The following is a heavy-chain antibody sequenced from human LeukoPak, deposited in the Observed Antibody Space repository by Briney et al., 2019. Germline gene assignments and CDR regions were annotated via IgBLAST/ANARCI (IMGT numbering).Heavy chain of an antibody. V-gene: IGHV1-46*01. D-gene: IGHD1-26*01. CDR2: INPSGGST. J-gene: IGHJ6*02. CDR3: AREWVSGYYYGMDV. CDR1: GYTLTSYY. Sequence: GASVKVSCKVSGYTLTSYYMHWVREAPGQGLEWMGIINPSGGSTSSAHKFQGRVTMTRDTSTSTVYMELSSLRSEDTAVYYCAREWVSGYYYGMDVWGQGTTVTVSS.